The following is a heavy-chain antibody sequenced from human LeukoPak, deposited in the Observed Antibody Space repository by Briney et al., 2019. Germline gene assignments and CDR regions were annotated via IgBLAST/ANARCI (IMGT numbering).Heavy chain of an antibody. J-gene: IGHJ4*02. CDR1: GYTFTSFG. V-gene: IGHV1-18*01. CDR2: ISAYNGNT. Sequence: ASVKVSCKASGYTFTSFGISWVRQAPGQGLEWMGWISAYNGNTNYAQKLQGRVTMTTDTSTSTAYMELRSLRFEDTAVYYCARQSLDGGSCYDYWGQGTPVAVSS. D-gene: IGHD2-15*01. CDR3: ARQSLDGGSCYDY.